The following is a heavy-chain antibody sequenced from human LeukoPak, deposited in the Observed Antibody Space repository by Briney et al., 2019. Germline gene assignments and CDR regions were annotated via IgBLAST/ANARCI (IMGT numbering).Heavy chain of an antibody. CDR3: ARHIAASRYCASSTCYSADL. CDR1: GDSMSTSSYY. J-gene: IGHJ5*02. V-gene: IGHV4-39*01. CDR2: IYYSGST. D-gene: IGHD2-8*01. Sequence: SETLSLTCNVSGDSMSTSSYYWGWVRQPPGKGLEWIGSIYYSGSTYYHPSLRRRLTMSVDTPNNQFSLKLNSLTAADTAIYYCARHIAASRYCASSTCYSADLWSQGTLVTVSS.